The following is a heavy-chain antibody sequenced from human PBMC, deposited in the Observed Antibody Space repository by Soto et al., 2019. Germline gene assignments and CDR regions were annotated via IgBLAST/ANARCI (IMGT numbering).Heavy chain of an antibody. D-gene: IGHD3-10*01. CDR3: ASSTGPRGGIGMDV. J-gene: IGHJ6*02. Sequence: QVPLVQSGAGLKKPGPSLRVSCKAPGGTFRGYAISWVRQAPGQGLEWMGGIIPIFGTANYAQKFQGRVTITADESTSTAYMELSSLRSEDTAVYYCASSTGPRGGIGMDVWGQGTTVTVSS. CDR2: IIPIFGTA. CDR1: GGTFRGYA. V-gene: IGHV1-69*12.